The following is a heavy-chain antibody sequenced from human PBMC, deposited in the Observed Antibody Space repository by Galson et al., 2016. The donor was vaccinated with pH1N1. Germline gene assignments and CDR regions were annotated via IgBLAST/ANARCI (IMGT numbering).Heavy chain of an antibody. V-gene: IGHV3-53*01. CDR3: ARVGDFGSYYYYNMDV. CDR2: IYSGGRT. Sequence: SLRLSCAASGFTVSSNYMSWVRQAPGKGLEWVSLIYSGGRTYYADSVKGRFTISRDNSKNTLYLQMDSMRVEDTAVYYCARVGDFGSYYYYNMDVWGQGTTVTVPS. J-gene: IGHJ6*02. D-gene: IGHD3-3*01. CDR1: GFTVSSNY.